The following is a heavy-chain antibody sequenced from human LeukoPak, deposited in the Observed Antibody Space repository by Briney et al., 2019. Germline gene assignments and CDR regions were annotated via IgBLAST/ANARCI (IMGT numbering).Heavy chain of an antibody. Sequence: GGSLRLSCAASGFTVSSNYMSWVRQAPGKGLEWVAVISYDGSNKYYADSVKGRFTISRDNSKNTLYLQMNSLRAEDTAVYYCAREYSSSSEFTYWGQGTLVTVSS. V-gene: IGHV3-30-3*01. J-gene: IGHJ4*02. D-gene: IGHD6-6*01. CDR1: GFTVSSNY. CDR2: ISYDGSNK. CDR3: AREYSSSSEFTY.